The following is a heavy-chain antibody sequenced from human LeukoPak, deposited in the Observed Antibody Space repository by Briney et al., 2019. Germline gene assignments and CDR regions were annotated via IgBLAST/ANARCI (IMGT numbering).Heavy chain of an antibody. CDR1: GFTFSSYA. V-gene: IGHV3-30*01. CDR3: ARESDP. CDR2: ISNDGSNK. J-gene: IGHJ5*02. Sequence: GGSLRLSCAASGFTFSSYAIHWVRQAPGKGLEWVAVISNDGSNKLYADSVQGRFTISRDNSENTVYLQMNSLRVEDTAVYYCARESDPSGQGTLVTVSS.